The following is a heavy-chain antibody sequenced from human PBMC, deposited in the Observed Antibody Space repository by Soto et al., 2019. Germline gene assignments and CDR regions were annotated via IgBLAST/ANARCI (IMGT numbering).Heavy chain of an antibody. CDR2: IYNSGST. D-gene: IGHD6-13*01. CDR1: GGSISSNY. Sequence: QVQLQESGPGLVKSSETLSLTCTVSGGSISSNYWSWIRQPPGKGLEWIGYIYNSGSTNYNPSLKIRVTMPVTTSKNQFPLMWSLVTPPDGAVYYGARLGLVVGKADCSAPWAQGPLVTVSS. V-gene: IGHV4-59*08. J-gene: IGHJ5*02. CDR3: ARLGLVVGKADCSAP.